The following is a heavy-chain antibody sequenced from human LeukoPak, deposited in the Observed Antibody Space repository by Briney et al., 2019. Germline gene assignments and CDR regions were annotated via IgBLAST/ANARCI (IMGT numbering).Heavy chain of an antibody. CDR3: ARGPHLRLLEWLLYQYFDY. V-gene: IGHV3-30*03. CDR1: GFTFSSYS. D-gene: IGHD3-3*01. J-gene: IGHJ4*02. CDR2: ISYDGSNK. Sequence: GGSLRLSWAASGFTFSSYSMNWVRQAPGKGLEWVAVISYDGSNKYYADSVKGRFTISRDNSKNTLYLQMNSLRAEDTAVYYCARGPHLRLLEWLLYQYFDYWGQGTLVTVSS.